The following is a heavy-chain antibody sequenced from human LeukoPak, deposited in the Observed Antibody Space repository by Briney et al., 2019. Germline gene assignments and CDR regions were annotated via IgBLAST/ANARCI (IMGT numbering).Heavy chain of an antibody. CDR3: ARSGGPDPHSSGYYAQKYYYYYYMDV. D-gene: IGHD3-22*01. Sequence: SETLSLTCTVSGGSISSSTYYWGWIRQPPGKGLEWIGSIYYSGSTYSNPSLKSRVTISVDTSKNQFSLKLSSVTAADTAVYYCARSGGPDPHSSGYYAQKYYYYYYMDVWGKGTTVTVSS. J-gene: IGHJ6*03. CDR2: IYYSGST. CDR1: GGSISSSTYY. V-gene: IGHV4-39*07.